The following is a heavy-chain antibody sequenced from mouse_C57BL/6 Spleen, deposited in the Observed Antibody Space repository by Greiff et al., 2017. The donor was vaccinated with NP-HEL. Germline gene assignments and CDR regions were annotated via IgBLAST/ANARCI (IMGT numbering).Heavy chain of an antibody. Sequence: QVQLQQPGAELVKPGASVKLSCKASGYTFTSYWMHWVKQRPGQGLEWIGMIHPNSGSTNYNEKFKSKATLTVDKSSSTAYMQLSSLTSEDSAVYYCARSYSHYAMDYWGQGTSVTVSS. D-gene: IGHD2-12*01. CDR1: GYTFTSYW. J-gene: IGHJ4*01. CDR2: IHPNSGST. V-gene: IGHV1-64*01. CDR3: ARSYSHYAMDY.